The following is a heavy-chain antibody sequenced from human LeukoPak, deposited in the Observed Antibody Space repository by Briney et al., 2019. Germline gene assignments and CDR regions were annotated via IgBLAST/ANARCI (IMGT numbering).Heavy chain of an antibody. Sequence: ASVKVSCKASGYTFTSYGISWVRQAPGQGLEWMGWISAYNGNTNYAQKLQGRVTMTTDTSTSTAYMELRSLRSDDTAVYYCARDLKRLTSGWITAAAGDYWGQGALVTVSS. CDR3: ARDLKRLTSGWITAAAGDY. CDR1: GYTFTSYG. D-gene: IGHD6-19*01. J-gene: IGHJ4*02. V-gene: IGHV1-18*01. CDR2: ISAYNGNT.